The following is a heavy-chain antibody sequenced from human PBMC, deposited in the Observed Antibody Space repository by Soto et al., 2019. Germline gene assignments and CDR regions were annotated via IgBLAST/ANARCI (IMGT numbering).Heavy chain of an antibody. CDR3: ARCYCSVGSCYTCWHFDL. CDR1: GYTFNNYG. Sequence: ALVKVSCKASGYTFNNYGISWVRQAPGQGLEWMGWIGPYNGNTDHAQNFQGRVTMTTDTSTNTAYMELRSLRSDDTALYYCARCYCSVGSCYTCWHFDLWGRGTLVTVSS. D-gene: IGHD2-15*01. J-gene: IGHJ2*01. V-gene: IGHV1-18*01. CDR2: IGPYNGNT.